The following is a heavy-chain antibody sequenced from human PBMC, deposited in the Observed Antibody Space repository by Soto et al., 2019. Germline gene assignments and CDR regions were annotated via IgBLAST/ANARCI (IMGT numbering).Heavy chain of an antibody. CDR3: IQSRCGGDCLQSYASHYYYGMDV. CDR2: IDWVDDK. J-gene: IGHJ6*02. D-gene: IGHD2-21*02. V-gene: IGHV2-70*12. Sequence: SGPTLVNPTQTLTLTCTFSGFSLSTSGMCVSWIRQPPGKALEWLALIDWVDDKYYSTSLKARLTISKDTSKNQVVLTMTNMDPVDTATYYCIQSRCGGDCLQSYASHYYYGMDVWGQGTTVTVSS. CDR1: GFSLSTSGMC.